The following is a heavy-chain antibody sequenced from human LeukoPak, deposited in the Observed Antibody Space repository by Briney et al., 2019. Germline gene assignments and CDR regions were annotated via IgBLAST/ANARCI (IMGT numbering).Heavy chain of an antibody. CDR2: VYYTGST. Sequence: SETLSLTCTVSGGSISSYYWSWVRQPPGKGLEWIGFVYYTGSTNYSPSLKSRVTISADTSKNQFSLKLRSVTAADTAVYYCARHKYSSGWPPEGAFDIWGQGTMVTVSS. J-gene: IGHJ3*02. V-gene: IGHV4-59*01. CDR3: ARHKYSSGWPPEGAFDI. CDR1: GGSISSYY. D-gene: IGHD6-19*01.